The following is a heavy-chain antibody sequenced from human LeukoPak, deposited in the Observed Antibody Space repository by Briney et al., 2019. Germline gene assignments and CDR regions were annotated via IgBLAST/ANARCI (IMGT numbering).Heavy chain of an antibody. D-gene: IGHD5-24*01. V-gene: IGHV3-48*01. CDR3: ARDGFNF. Sequence: GGSLRPSCAASGFSFSSHSMNWVRQAPGKGLEWVSYISSSSSTIYYADSVKGRFTISRDNAKNSLYLQMNSLRAEDTAVYYCARDGFNFWGQGTMVTVSS. CDR1: GFSFSSHS. CDR2: ISSSSSTI. J-gene: IGHJ3*01.